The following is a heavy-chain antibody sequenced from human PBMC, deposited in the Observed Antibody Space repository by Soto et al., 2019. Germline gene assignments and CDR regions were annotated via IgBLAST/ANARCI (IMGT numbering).Heavy chain of an antibody. CDR1: GFSLSTSGVG. V-gene: IGHV2-5*02. Sequence: QITLKESGPTLVKPTQTLTLTCTFSGFSLSTSGVGVGWIRQPPGKALEWLALIYWDDGKRYSPSLKSRLTITKDISKNQVVLTMTNMDPVDTATYYCAHSRRPDQPPGIAAAHFDYWGQGTRVTVSS. J-gene: IGHJ4*02. CDR3: AHSRRPDQPPGIAAAHFDY. D-gene: IGHD6-13*01. CDR2: IYWDDGK.